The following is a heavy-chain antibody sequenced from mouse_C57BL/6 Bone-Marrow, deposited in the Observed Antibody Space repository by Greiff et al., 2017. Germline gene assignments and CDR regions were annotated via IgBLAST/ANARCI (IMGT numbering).Heavy chain of an antibody. Sequence: QVQLQQPGAELVRPGTSVKLSCKASGYTFTSYWMHWVKQRPGQGLEWIGVIDPSDSYTNYNQKFKGKATLTVDTSSSTAYMQLSSLTSEDSAVYYCAKEGDYYGSWGKGTTVTVSS. CDR1: GYTFTSYW. D-gene: IGHD1-1*01. CDR3: AKEGDYYGS. V-gene: IGHV1-59*01. J-gene: IGHJ1*03. CDR2: IDPSDSYT.